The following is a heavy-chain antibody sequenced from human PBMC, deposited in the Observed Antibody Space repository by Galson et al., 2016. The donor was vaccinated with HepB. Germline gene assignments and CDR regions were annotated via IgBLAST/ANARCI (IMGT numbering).Heavy chain of an antibody. CDR2: INTASGGT. D-gene: IGHD1-26*01. CDR3: AKGAGGYYDY. CDR1: GYTFNSYA. J-gene: IGHJ4*02. V-gene: IGHV1-3*04. Sequence: SVKVSCKASGYTFNSYAIHWLRQAPGQRLEWMGWINTASGGTTYSQKFQGGLIITRDTSASTAYMELSGLRSEDTAVYLCAKGAGGYYDYWGQGTLVTVSS.